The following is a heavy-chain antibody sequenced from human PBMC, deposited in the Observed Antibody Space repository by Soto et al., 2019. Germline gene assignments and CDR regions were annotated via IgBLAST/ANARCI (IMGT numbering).Heavy chain of an antibody. CDR1: GFTFGDYA. CDR3: TRDHRHLDY. Sequence: EVLLVESGGGLVQPGRSLRLSCTASGFTFGDYAMNWFRQAPGKGLEWVGFIRSKAYGGTTENAASVKGRFTISRDDSKSIAYLQMNSLKTEDTDVYYCTRDHRHLDYWGQGTLVTVSS. J-gene: IGHJ4*02. CDR2: IRSKAYGGTT. V-gene: IGHV3-49*03.